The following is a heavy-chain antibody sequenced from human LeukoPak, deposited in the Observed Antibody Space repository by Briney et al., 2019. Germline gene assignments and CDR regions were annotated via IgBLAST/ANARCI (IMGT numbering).Heavy chain of an antibody. D-gene: IGHD6-6*01. J-gene: IGHJ4*02. Sequence: PSETLSLTCTVSGGSISSSTYYWGWIRQPPGEGLEWIGSIFYSGTTYYNPSLRSRVTISVDTSKNQFALKLSSVTAADTAVYYCARHFRQLEAINYWGQGTLVTVSS. CDR2: IFYSGTT. V-gene: IGHV4-39*01. CDR3: ARHFRQLEAINY. CDR1: GGSISSSTYY.